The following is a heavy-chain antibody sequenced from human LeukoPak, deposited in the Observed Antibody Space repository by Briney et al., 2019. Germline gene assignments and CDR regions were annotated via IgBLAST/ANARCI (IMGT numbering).Heavy chain of an antibody. D-gene: IGHD3-16*02. CDR2: IKQDGSER. Sequence: PGGSLRLSCAASGFTFSNYWVSWFRQAPGQGLEWVASIKQDGSERYYVDSVKGRFTISRDNAKNSLFLQLSSLRVEDTAVYYFARGSMHIYHLYTDYWGQGTLVTVSS. V-gene: IGHV3-7*01. CDR1: GFTFSNYW. CDR3: ARGSMHIYHLYTDY. J-gene: IGHJ4*02.